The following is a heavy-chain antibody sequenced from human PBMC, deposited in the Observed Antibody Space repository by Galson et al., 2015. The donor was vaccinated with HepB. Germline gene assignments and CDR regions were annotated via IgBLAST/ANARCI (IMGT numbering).Heavy chain of an antibody. Sequence: PALVKPTQTLTLTCTFSGFSLSTSGVGVGWIRQPPGKALEWLALIYWDDDKRYSPSLKSRLTITKDTSKNQVVLTMTNMDPVDTATYYCAHATYSSSWYGEDWFDPWGQGTLVTVSS. D-gene: IGHD6-13*01. CDR3: AHATYSSSWYGEDWFDP. V-gene: IGHV2-5*02. J-gene: IGHJ5*02. CDR2: IYWDDDK. CDR1: GFSLSTSGVG.